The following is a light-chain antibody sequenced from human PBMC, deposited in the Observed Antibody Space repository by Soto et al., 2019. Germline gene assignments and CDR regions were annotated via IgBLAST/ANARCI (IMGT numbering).Light chain of an antibody. J-gene: IGKJ4*01. Sequence: DIQMTQSPSSLSASVGDRVTITCRSSRGISTYLNWYQQKPGKTPNLLIHSASNLQSGVPPRFSGRGSGTDFTLTISSLKTDDFATDYCQQPYSSTLTFGGGTNVEI. CDR1: RGISTY. V-gene: IGKV1-39*01. CDR2: SAS. CDR3: QQPYSSTLT.